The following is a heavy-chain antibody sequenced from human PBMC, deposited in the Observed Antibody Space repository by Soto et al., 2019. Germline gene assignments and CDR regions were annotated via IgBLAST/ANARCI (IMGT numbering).Heavy chain of an antibody. Sequence: HPGGSLRLSCTASGFTFSSYGMHWVRQAPGKGLEWVAVISYDGSNKYYADSVKGRFTISRDNSKNTLYLQMNSLRAEDTAVYYCAKADSIAAAGTSGYYGMDVWGQGTTVTVSS. CDR1: GFTFSSYG. CDR2: ISYDGSNK. J-gene: IGHJ6*02. V-gene: IGHV3-30*18. CDR3: AKADSIAAAGTSGYYGMDV. D-gene: IGHD6-13*01.